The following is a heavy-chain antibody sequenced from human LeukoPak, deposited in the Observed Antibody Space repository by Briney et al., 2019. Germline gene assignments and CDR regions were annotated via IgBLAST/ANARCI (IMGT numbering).Heavy chain of an antibody. J-gene: IGHJ6*03. V-gene: IGHV1-46*01. CDR2: INPSGGST. CDR1: GYTFTSYY. CDR3: ARRGPKDYYYYYMDV. Sequence: EASVKVSCKASGYTFTSYYMHWVRQAPGQGLEWMGIINPSGGSTSYAQKFQGRVTMTRDTSTSTVYMELSSLRSEDTAVYYCARRGPKDYYYYYMDVWGKRTTVTVSS.